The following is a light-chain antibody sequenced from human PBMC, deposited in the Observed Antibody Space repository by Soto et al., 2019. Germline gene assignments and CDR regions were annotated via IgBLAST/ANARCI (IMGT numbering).Light chain of an antibody. V-gene: IGLV1-40*01. Sequence: QPVLTQPPSVSGAPGQRVTISCTGSSSNIGAGYDVHWYQQLPGTAPKLLIYGNSNRPSGVPDRFSGSKSGTSASLAITGLQAEDEADYYRQSYDSSLSGGVFGGGTKLTVL. CDR3: QSYDSSLSGGV. CDR2: GNS. J-gene: IGLJ3*02. CDR1: SSNIGAGYD.